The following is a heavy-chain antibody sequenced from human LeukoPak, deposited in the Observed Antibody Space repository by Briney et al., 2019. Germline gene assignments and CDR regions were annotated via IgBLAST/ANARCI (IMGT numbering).Heavy chain of an antibody. CDR1: GGTFSSYA. CDR2: IIPIFGTT. Sequence: ASVTVSCKASGGTFSSYAISWVRQAPGQGLEWMGGIIPIFGTTNYAQKFQDRVTITADKSTSTAYMELSSLRSEDTAVYYCARVVGLTGYSSSWYSGYYYYMDVWGKGTTVTVSS. D-gene: IGHD6-13*01. CDR3: ARVVGLTGYSSSWYSGYYYYMDV. J-gene: IGHJ6*03. V-gene: IGHV1-69*06.